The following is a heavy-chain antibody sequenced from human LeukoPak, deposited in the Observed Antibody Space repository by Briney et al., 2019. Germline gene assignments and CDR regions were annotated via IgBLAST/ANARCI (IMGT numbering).Heavy chain of an antibody. D-gene: IGHD2/OR15-2a*01. V-gene: IGHV4-59*01. J-gene: IGHJ5*02. Sequence: PSETLSLTCTVSGGSISSYYWSWIRQAPGKGLEWIGNVYYSGSTNYKSSLKSRVSISVDRSKNQFSLKLSSVTAADTAVYYCARVVEYQVLSFDPWGQGTLVTVSS. CDR2: VYYSGST. CDR3: ARVVEYQVLSFDP. CDR1: GGSISSYY.